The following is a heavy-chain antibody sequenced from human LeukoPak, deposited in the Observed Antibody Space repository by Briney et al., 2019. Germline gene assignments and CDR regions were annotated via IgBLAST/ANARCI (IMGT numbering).Heavy chain of an antibody. Sequence: AASVKVSYKASGYTFTVYYMHWVRQAPGQGLEWMGWINPNSGGTNYAQKFQGRVTMTRDTSISTAYMELSRLRSDDTAVYYGARNSAAADHYAYYYYGMDVWGQGTTVTVSS. CDR3: ARNSAAADHYAYYYYGMDV. CDR2: INPNSGGT. J-gene: IGHJ6*02. CDR1: GYTFTVYY. V-gene: IGHV1-2*02. D-gene: IGHD6-13*01.